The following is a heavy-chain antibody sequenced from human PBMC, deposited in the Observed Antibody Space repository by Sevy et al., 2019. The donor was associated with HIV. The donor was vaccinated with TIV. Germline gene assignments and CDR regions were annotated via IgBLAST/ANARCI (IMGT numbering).Heavy chain of an antibody. J-gene: IGHJ2*01. CDR3: ARGDTVLPTGGFDI. D-gene: IGHD2-8*02. CDR2: IYYTEST. Sequence: SETLSLTCTVSGDSISNGEYYWTWIRQHPGKGLEWIGYIYYTESTYYNPSLGSRVTMSVDMAKNQFSLKLTSVTAADKAMYYCARGDTVLPTGGFDIWGRGTLVTVSS. CDR1: GDSISNGEYY. V-gene: IGHV4-31*03.